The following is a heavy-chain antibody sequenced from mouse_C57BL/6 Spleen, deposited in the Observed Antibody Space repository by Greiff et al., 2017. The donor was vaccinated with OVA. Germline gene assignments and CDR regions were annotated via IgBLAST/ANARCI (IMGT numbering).Heavy chain of an antibody. D-gene: IGHD2-4*01. CDR3: TRDPPYDYDGNWYFDV. CDR2: ISSGGDYI. Sequence: LQQSGEGLVKPGGSLKLSCAASGFTFSSYAMSWVRQTPEKRLEWVAYISSGGDYIYYADTVKGRFTISRDNARNTLYLQMSSLKSEDTAMYYCTRDPPYDYDGNWYFDVWGTGTTVTVSS. CDR1: GFTFSSYA. J-gene: IGHJ1*03. V-gene: IGHV5-9-1*02.